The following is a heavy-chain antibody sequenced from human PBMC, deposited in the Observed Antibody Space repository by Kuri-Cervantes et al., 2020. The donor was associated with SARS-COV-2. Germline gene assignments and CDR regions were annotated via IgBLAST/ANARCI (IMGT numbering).Heavy chain of an antibody. D-gene: IGHD1-1*01. J-gene: IGHJ6*03. CDR1: GFTFSSYW. CDR3: ARGPQVRGTTLGYYYYYYMDV. V-gene: IGHV3-74*01. CDR2: INSDGSST. Sequence: ESLMIPCAASGFTFSSYWMHWVRQAPGKGLGWVSRINSDGSSTSYADSVKGRFTISRDNAKNTLYLQMNSLRAEDTAVYYCARGPQVRGTTLGYYYYYYMDVWGKGPTVTVSS.